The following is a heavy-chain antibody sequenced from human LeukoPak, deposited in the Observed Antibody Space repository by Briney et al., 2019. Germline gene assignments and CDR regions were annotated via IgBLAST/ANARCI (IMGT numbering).Heavy chain of an antibody. D-gene: IGHD3-22*01. CDR1: GGSITSYS. V-gene: IGHV4-59*01. J-gene: IGHJ6*02. CDR3: AKGPMSNYYDSSGYLDYYYYYGMDV. CDR2: FFYTGNT. Sequence: PSETLSLTCTVSGGSITSYSWTWIRQSPGKGLEWIGSFFYTGNTNYNPSLESRATISVDTSKNQFSLRLSSVTAADTAVYYCAKGPMSNYYDSSGYLDYYYYYGMDVWGQGTTVTVSS.